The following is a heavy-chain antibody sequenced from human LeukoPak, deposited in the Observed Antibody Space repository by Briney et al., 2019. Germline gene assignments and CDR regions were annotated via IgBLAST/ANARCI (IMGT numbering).Heavy chain of an antibody. CDR3: ARDRPPYVDYDAFDV. J-gene: IGHJ3*01. Sequence: GGSLRLPCAASGFTFRNYDMSWVRQPPGKGLEWVSVISASGVTTYYADSVKGRFTISRGNSKNTLYVQMNSLRAEDTAVYYCARDRPPYVDYDAFDVWGQGTMVTVSS. D-gene: IGHD4-17*01. CDR1: GFTFRNYD. CDR2: ISASGVTT. V-gene: IGHV3-23*01.